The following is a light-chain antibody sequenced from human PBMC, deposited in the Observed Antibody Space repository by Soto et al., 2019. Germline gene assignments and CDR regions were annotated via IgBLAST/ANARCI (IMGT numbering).Light chain of an antibody. V-gene: IGLV1-40*01. CDR1: SSNIGAGYD. Sequence: QSVLTQPPSVSGAPGQRVTISCTGSSSNIGAGYDVHWYQQLPGTAPKLLIYGNSNRPSGVPDRFSGSKSGTSATLGITGLQSGDEADYYCGTWDSSLSAVVFGGVTKLTVL. CDR3: GTWDSSLSAVV. CDR2: GNS. J-gene: IGLJ2*01.